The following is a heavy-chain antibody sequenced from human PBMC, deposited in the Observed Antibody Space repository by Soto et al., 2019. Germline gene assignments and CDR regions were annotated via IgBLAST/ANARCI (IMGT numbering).Heavy chain of an antibody. Sequence: QVHLVQSGAEVKKPGASVKVSCKASGYTFPSHGIHWVRQAPGQSLEWMGWINTANGNTKYSQRFQGRVTITRDTSATTAYMGLSSLTSDDTATYYCARSAVLTVRSSGDFWGQGALVTVSS. V-gene: IGHV1-3*04. CDR3: ARSAVLTVRSSGDF. J-gene: IGHJ4*02. CDR1: GYTFPSHG. CDR2: INTANGNT. D-gene: IGHD2-21*02.